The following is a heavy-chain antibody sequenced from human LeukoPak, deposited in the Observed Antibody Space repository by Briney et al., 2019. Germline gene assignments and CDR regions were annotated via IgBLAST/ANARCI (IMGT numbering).Heavy chain of an antibody. CDR3: ARSHPVLYSSSPLDY. V-gene: IGHV1-69*17. CDR2: IIPIFGIA. J-gene: IGHJ4*02. D-gene: IGHD6-6*01. CDR1: GGTFSSYA. Sequence: SVEVSFTASGGTFSSYAISWVRQAPGQGLEWMGRIIPIFGIANYAQKFQGRVTITADKSTSTAYMELSSLRSEDTAVYYCARSHPVLYSSSPLDYWGQGTLVTVSS.